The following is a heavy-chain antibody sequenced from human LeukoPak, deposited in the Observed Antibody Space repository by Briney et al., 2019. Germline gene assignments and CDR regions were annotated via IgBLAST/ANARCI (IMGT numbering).Heavy chain of an antibody. CDR3: ARDLGHYDSSGYYYPDY. CDR1: GGSISSSNW. V-gene: IGHV4-4*02. CDR2: IYHSGST. Sequence: SETLSLTCAVSGGSISSSNWWSWVRQPPGKGLEWIGEIYHSGSTNYNPSLKSRVTISVDKSKNQFSLKLSSVTAADTAVYYCARDLGHYDSSGYYYPDYWGQGTLVTVSS. J-gene: IGHJ4*02. D-gene: IGHD3-22*01.